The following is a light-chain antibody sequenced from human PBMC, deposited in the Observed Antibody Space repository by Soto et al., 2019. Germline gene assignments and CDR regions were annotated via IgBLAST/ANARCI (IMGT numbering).Light chain of an antibody. V-gene: IGLV1-44*01. Sequence: QSVLTQPPSASGTPGQRVAISCSGGSSDIGSNPVNWYLHLPGAAPKLLIYRDNQRPSGVPDRFSGSKSGTSASLTISGLQSEDEADYFCSAWDDSIDSPVFGGGTKVTVL. CDR1: SSDIGSNP. J-gene: IGLJ2*01. CDR2: RDN. CDR3: SAWDDSIDSPV.